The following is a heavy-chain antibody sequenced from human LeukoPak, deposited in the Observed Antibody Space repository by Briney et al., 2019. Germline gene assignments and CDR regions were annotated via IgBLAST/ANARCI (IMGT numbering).Heavy chain of an antibody. V-gene: IGHV5-51*01. CDR1: GYSFTNYW. CDR3: ARRNDILTGSFDY. Sequence: GESLKISCKGSGYSFTNYWIGWVRQMPGKGLEWMGIIYPGDSDTRYSPSFQGQVTISADKSISTAYLQWSSLKASDTAMYYCARRNDILTGSFDYWGQGTLVTVSS. CDR2: IYPGDSDT. D-gene: IGHD3-9*01. J-gene: IGHJ4*02.